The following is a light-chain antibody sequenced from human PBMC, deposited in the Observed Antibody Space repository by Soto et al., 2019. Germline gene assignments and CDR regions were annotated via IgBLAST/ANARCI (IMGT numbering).Light chain of an antibody. CDR1: QDINSY. CDR3: QPYNSYPLT. V-gene: IGKV1D-16*01. CDR2: AAS. J-gene: IGKJ4*01. Sequence: DVQMTQSPSSLSASVGDRVTITCRASQDINSYLAWYQQKPGNAPKSLIYAASSLQTGVPSRFSGSESGTDFTLTINNLQPEDSATYYCQPYNSYPLTFGGGTKVEIK.